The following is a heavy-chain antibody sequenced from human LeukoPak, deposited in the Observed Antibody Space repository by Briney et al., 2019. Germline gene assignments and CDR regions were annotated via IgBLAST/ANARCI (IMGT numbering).Heavy chain of an antibody. CDR1: GGSISSSSYY. CDR3: AKELWYSSSLVDY. J-gene: IGHJ4*02. Sequence: SETLSLTCTVSGGSISSSSYYWGWIRQPPGKGLEWIGSIYYSGSTYYNPSLKSRVTISVDTSKNQFSLKLSSVTAADTAVYFCAKELWYSSSLVDYWGQGILVIVSS. D-gene: IGHD6-13*01. V-gene: IGHV4-39*07. CDR2: IYYSGST.